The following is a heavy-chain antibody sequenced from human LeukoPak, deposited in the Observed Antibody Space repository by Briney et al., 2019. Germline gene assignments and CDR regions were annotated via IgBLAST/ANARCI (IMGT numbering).Heavy chain of an antibody. Sequence: GGSLRLSCAASGFTVSSNYMSWVRQAPGKGLEWVSVIYSGGSTYYADSVKGRFTISRDNSKNTLYLQMNSLRAEDTAVYYCARLLWFGERSDYWGQGTLVTVSS. CDR2: IYSGGST. J-gene: IGHJ4*02. D-gene: IGHD3-10*01. CDR1: GFTVSSNY. V-gene: IGHV3-66*04. CDR3: ARLLWFGERSDY.